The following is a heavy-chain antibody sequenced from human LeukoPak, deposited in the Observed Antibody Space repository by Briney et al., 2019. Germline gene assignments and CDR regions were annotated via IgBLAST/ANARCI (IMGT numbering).Heavy chain of an antibody. CDR3: ARQYQLLHDAFDI. J-gene: IGHJ3*02. CDR2: IKQDGSEK. Sequence: GGSLRLSCAASGFTFSSYWMSWVRQAPGKGLEWVANIKQDGSEKYYVDSVKGRFTISRDNAKNSLYLQMNSLRAEDTAVYYCARQYQLLHDAFDIWGQGTMVTVSS. D-gene: IGHD2-2*01. CDR1: GFTFSSYW. V-gene: IGHV3-7*01.